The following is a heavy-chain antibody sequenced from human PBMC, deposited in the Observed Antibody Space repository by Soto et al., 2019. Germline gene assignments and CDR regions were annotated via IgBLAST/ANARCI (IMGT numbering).Heavy chain of an antibody. CDR2: ISSHGSDK. CDR1: GFTFNNYG. CDR3: AKDQGIAASHGID. Sequence: QVQLVESGGGVVQPGTSLRLSCAASGFTFNNYGMHWVRQAPGTGLEWVAAISSHGSDKYYADSAKGRLTISRDNSKKTLYLQMHSLRAEDTAVYYCAKDQGIAASHGIDWGQGTMVTVSS. J-gene: IGHJ3*01. V-gene: IGHV3-30*18. D-gene: IGHD6-13*01.